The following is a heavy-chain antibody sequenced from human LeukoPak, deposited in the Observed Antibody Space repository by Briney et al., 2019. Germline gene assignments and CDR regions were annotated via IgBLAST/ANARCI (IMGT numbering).Heavy chain of an antibody. CDR3: ARGLRHYYYYYGMDV. CDR1: GGSFSGYY. Sequence: SETLSLTCAVYGGSFSGYYWSWIRQPPGKGLEWIGEINHSGSTNYNPSLKSRVTISVDTSKNQFSLKLSSVTAADTAVYYCARGLRHYYYYYGMDVWGQRTTVTVSS. D-gene: IGHD3-16*01. J-gene: IGHJ6*02. V-gene: IGHV4-34*01. CDR2: INHSGST.